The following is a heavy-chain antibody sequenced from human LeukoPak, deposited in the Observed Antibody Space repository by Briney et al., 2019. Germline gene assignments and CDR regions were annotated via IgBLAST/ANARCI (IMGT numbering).Heavy chain of an antibody. CDR3: ARAYYDILTDYYGAYYFDY. D-gene: IGHD3-9*01. J-gene: IGHJ4*02. CDR1: GGTFSSYA. CDR2: IIPIFGTA. Sequence: GSSVKVSCKASGGTFSSYAISWVRQAPGQGLEWMGGIIPIFGTANYAQKFQGSVTITADESTSTAYMELSSLRSEDTAVYDCARAYYDILTDYYGAYYFDYWGQGTLVTVSS. V-gene: IGHV1-69*01.